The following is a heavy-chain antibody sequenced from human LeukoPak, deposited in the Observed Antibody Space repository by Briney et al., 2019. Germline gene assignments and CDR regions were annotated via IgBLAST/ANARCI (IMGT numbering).Heavy chain of an antibody. Sequence: ASVKVSCKASGYTFTSYDINWVRQATGQGLEWMGWMNPNSGNTGYAQKFQGRVTMTRNTSISTAYMELSSLRSEDTAVYYCARGTTIAAQGTYYYYGMDVWGQGTTVTVSS. J-gene: IGHJ6*02. CDR2: MNPNSGNT. CDR1: GYTFTSYD. CDR3: ARGTTIAAQGTYYYYGMDV. D-gene: IGHD6-6*01. V-gene: IGHV1-8*01.